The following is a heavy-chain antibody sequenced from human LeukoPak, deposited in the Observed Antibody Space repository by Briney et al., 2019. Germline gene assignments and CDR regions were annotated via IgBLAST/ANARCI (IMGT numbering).Heavy chain of an antibody. Sequence: GGSLRLSCAASGFTFSSYGMHWVRQAPGKGLEWVAVISYDGSNKYYAGSVKGRFTISRDNSKNTLYLQMNSLRAEDTAVYYCASIYCSGGSCYGWLGFDYWGQGTLVTVSS. CDR2: ISYDGSNK. CDR1: GFTFSSYG. CDR3: ASIYCSGGSCYGWLGFDY. V-gene: IGHV3-30*03. D-gene: IGHD2-15*01. J-gene: IGHJ4*02.